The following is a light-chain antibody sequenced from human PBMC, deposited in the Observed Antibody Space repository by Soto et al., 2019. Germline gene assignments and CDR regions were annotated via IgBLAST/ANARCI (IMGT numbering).Light chain of an antibody. Sequence: EIVLTQSPGTLSLSPGERATLSCRASQSVSSTYLAWYQQNPGQAPRLLIYGASSSATGIPDRFSGSGSGTDFTLNISRLEPEDFAVYFCQQYGSSSYTFGQGTKLEIK. V-gene: IGKV3-20*01. CDR1: QSVSSTY. CDR2: GAS. CDR3: QQYGSSSYT. J-gene: IGKJ2*01.